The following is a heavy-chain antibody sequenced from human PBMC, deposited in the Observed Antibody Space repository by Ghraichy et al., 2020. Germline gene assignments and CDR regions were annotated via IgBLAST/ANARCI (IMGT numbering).Heavy chain of an antibody. J-gene: IGHJ4*02. Sequence: NISCKASGGAFSSYGVSWVRQAPGQGLEWMGGIIPIFAAARYAQKFQGRVTMTADESTSTAYMELSSLRSEDTAVYYCARVPGAPFYDASAYYFDSWGQGTLVTVSS. CDR2: IIPIFAAA. CDR1: GGAFSSYG. CDR3: ARVPGAPFYDASAYYFDS. V-gene: IGHV1-69*01. D-gene: IGHD2/OR15-2a*01.